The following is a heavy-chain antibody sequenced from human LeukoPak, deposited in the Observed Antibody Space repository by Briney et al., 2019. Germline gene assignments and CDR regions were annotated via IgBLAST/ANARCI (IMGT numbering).Heavy chain of an antibody. J-gene: IGHJ4*02. CDR2: IIPIFGTA. Sequence: ASVKVSCKASGGTFSSYAISWVRQAPGQGLEWMGGIIPIFGTANYAQKFQGRVTITADESTSTAYMELSSLRSEDTAVYYCARVVYYGSGSYTINDYWGQGTLVTVSS. V-gene: IGHV1-69*13. CDR1: GGTFSSYA. CDR3: ARVVYYGSGSYTINDY. D-gene: IGHD3-10*01.